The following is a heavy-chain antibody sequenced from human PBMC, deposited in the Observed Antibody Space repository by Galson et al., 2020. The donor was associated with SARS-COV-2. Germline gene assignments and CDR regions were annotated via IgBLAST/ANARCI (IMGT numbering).Heavy chain of an antibody. J-gene: IGHJ2*01. CDR2: ISGSGDST. Sequence: GESLKISCAASGFTFRSYAINWVRQAPGKGLQWVSTISGSGDSTYYADSVKGRFTISRDNSEDTLYLQMNSLRAEDTVIYYCAKARLTGVDWYFELWGRGTLVTVAS. CDR1: GFTFRSYA. V-gene: IGHV3-23*01. CDR3: AKARLTGVDWYFEL. D-gene: IGHD3-16*01.